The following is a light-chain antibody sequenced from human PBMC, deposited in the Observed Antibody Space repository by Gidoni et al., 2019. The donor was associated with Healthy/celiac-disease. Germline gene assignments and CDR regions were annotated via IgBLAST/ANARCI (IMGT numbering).Light chain of an antibody. V-gene: IGKV4-1*01. CDR2: WAS. Sequence: DIVMTQSPDSLAVSLGERATINCKSSQSVLYSSNNKTYLPWYQQKPGQPPKLLIYWASTRESGVPDRVSGSGSGTDFTLTISSLQAEDVAVYYCQQYYSTRTFGQGTKVEIK. CDR3: QQYYSTRT. CDR1: QSVLYSSNNKTY. J-gene: IGKJ1*01.